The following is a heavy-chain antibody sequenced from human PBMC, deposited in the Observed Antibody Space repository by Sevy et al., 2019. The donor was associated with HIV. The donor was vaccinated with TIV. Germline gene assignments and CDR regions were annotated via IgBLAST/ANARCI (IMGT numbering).Heavy chain of an antibody. D-gene: IGHD2-15*01. V-gene: IGHV3-48*03. J-gene: IGHJ5*02. CDR3: ARGFVEAATVRGAIDWFDP. CDR2: ISAFGETT. CDR1: GFTFTNYE. Sequence: GGSLRLSCAGSGFTFTNYEMNWVRQVPGKGPEWIAYISAFGETTYYADSVKGRFTISRDNAKNSLYLQMYGLRAEDTAIYYCARGFVEAATVRGAIDWFDPWGQGTLVTVSS.